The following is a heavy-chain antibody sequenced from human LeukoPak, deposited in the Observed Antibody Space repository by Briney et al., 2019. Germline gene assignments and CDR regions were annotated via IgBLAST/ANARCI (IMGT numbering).Heavy chain of an antibody. CDR2: VFVVDSTT. CDR3: ARRGGSFGAAGHDAFDS. V-gene: IGHV5-51*01. J-gene: IGHJ3*02. CDR1: GYLFTQYW. D-gene: IGHD3-16*01. Sequence: GESLKISCRASGYLFTQYWIGWVRQMPGEGLEWMGIVFVVDSTTKYNPSFQGQVTISVDTSISTAYLQWNSLKASDSATYFCARRGGSFGAAGHDAFDSWGQGTMVTVSS.